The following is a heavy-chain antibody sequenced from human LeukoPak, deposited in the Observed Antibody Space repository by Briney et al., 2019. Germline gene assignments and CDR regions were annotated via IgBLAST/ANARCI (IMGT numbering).Heavy chain of an antibody. D-gene: IGHD2-21*02. CDR1: GYTFTSKG. CDR2: ISTYNGDT. J-gene: IGHJ6*03. V-gene: IGHV1-18*01. CDR3: ARWAPSGDRDYYYYYMDI. Sequence: SVKVSCKSSGYTFTSKGITWVRQPPGQGLEWMGWISTYNGDTNYAQKFQVRVTMTTDTSTSTAYMELRSQRSDDTAMYYCARWAPSGDRDYYYYYMDIWGKGTTVTVSS.